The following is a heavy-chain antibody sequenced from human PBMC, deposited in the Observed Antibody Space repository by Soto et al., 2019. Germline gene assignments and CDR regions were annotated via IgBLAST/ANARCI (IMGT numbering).Heavy chain of an antibody. V-gene: IGHV4-39*01. CDR3: ARQQLVVNYYMDV. J-gene: IGHJ6*03. CDR1: GGSISSSSYY. D-gene: IGHD6-13*01. Sequence: SDTLSLTCTVSGGSISSSSYYWGWIRQPPGKGLEWIGSIYYSGSTYYNPSLKSRVTISVDTSKNQFSLKLSSVTAADTAVYYCARQQLVVNYYMDVWGKGTTVTVSS. CDR2: IYYSGST.